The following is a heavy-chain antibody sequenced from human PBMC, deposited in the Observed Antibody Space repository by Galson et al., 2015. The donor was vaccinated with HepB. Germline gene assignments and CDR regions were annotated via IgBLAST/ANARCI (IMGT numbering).Heavy chain of an antibody. D-gene: IGHD2-2*01. V-gene: IGHV4-39*01. J-gene: IGHJ3*02. CDR3: ARRVLGYCSSTSCSGGDHDAFDI. CDR2: IYYSGST. CDR1: GGSISSSSYY. Sequence: ETLSLTCTVSGGSISSSSYYWGWIRQPPGKGLEWIGSIYYSGSTYYNPSLKSRVTISVDTSKNQFSLQLSSVTAADTAVYYCARRVLGYCSSTSCSGGDHDAFDIWGQGTMVTVSS.